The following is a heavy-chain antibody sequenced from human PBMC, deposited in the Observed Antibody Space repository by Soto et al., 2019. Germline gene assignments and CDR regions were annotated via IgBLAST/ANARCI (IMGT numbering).Heavy chain of an antibody. CDR2: ISGKKGKA. D-gene: IGHD2-21*01. J-gene: IGHJ6*01. Sequence: DSVDVYFKACGYPFKSYDFMWVRRAPGKGLEWLGWISGKKGKAEPTESCQGRVIMTTDTSTVTASIDLKGLRSDDTAVYYGARKGYIVNFGMDVWGQGTTVTVSS. V-gene: IGHV1-18*04. CDR3: ARKGYIVNFGMDV. CDR1: GYPFKSYD.